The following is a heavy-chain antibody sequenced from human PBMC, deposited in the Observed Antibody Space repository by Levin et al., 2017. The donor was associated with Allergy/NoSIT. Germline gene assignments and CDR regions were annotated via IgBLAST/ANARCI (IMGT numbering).Heavy chain of an antibody. D-gene: IGHD3-16*02. CDR1: GFAFSSYA. CDR2: ISGTGGNT. CDR3: AKHSNDYVWGSYRYSNAFDI. Sequence: GSLRLSCAASGFAFSSYAMSWVRQAPGKGLEWVSSISGTGGNTYYADSVKGRFTISRDNSKNTLFLQMNSLGAEDTAVYYCAKHSNDYVWGSYRYSNAFDIWGQGTMVTVSS. V-gene: IGHV3-23*01. J-gene: IGHJ3*02.